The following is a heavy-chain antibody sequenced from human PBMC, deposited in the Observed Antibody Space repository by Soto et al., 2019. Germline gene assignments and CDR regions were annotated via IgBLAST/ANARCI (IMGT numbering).Heavy chain of an antibody. CDR3: AGVVWFRSMDV. D-gene: IGHD3-16*01. J-gene: IGHJ6*02. Sequence: SQTLSLTCDISGDSVSSSSAAWNWIRQSPSRGLEWLGRTYYRSKWIHEYTVSMESRITINPDTSKNQSSLHIYSVTPEDTAVYYCAGVVWFRSMDVWGQGTPVTVSS. CDR1: GDSVSSSSAA. CDR2: TYYRSKWIH. V-gene: IGHV6-1*01.